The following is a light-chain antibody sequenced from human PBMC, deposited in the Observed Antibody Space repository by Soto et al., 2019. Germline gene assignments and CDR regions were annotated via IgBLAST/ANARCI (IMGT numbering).Light chain of an antibody. CDR2: DAS. Sequence: DIQMTQSPSSLSASVGDRVTITCRASQSISSYLNWYQQKPGKAPKLLIYDASDLQTGVPSRFSGSGSGTEFTFTISSLQPEDIATYHCQQYDNFPFTFGPGTKVEIK. J-gene: IGKJ3*01. CDR3: QQYDNFPFT. V-gene: IGKV1-33*01. CDR1: QSISSY.